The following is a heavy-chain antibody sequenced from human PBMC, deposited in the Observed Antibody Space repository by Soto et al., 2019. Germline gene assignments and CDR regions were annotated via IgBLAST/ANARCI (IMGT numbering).Heavy chain of an antibody. CDR3: ARELQGGARKAFDI. CDR1: SGSISTYY. V-gene: IGHV4-59*01. D-gene: IGHD3-16*01. J-gene: IGHJ3*02. Sequence: QVQLQESGPGLVKPSETLSLTCTVSSGSISTYYWSWIRQPPGKGLEWIGYIYYSGSTNYNPSLTSRVTISLDTSKNQFSLNLSSVTAADTAVYYCARELQGGARKAFDIWGQGTMVTVSS. CDR2: IYYSGST.